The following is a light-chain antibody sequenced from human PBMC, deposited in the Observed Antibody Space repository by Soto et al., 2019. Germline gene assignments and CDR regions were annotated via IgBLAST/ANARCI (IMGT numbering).Light chain of an antibody. V-gene: IGKV1-39*01. CDR3: QQSYSTPIT. J-gene: IGKJ5*01. CDR2: AAS. CDR1: QSISSY. Sequence: DIQMTQSPSSLSASVGDRVTITCRASQSISSYLNLYQQKPGKAPKLLIYAASSLQSGVPSRFSGSGSGTDFTLTISSLQPEVFATYHCQQSYSTPITFGQGTRLEIK.